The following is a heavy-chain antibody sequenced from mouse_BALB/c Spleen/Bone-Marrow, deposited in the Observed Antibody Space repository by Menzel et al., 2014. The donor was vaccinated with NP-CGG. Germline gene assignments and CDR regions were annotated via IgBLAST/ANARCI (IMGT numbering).Heavy chain of an antibody. CDR1: GFDFSRFW. Sequence: EVMLVESGGGLVQPEGTLKLSCAASGFDFSRFWMTWVRQAPGKGLEWIGEINPDSSTINYTPSLKDKFIISRDNAKNTLYLQMSKVRSEDTALYYCAKNYYYGYVAYWGQGTLVTVSA. D-gene: IGHD1-2*01. CDR3: AKNYYYGYVAY. CDR2: INPDSSTI. J-gene: IGHJ3*01. V-gene: IGHV4-1*02.